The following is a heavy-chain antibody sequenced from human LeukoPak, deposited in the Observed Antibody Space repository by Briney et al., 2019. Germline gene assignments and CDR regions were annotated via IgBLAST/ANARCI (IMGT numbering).Heavy chain of an antibody. D-gene: IGHD6-19*01. CDR2: ISSSSSYI. CDR3: VRDMGGWQTYFDY. Sequence: GGSLRLSCAASGFAFSSYWMSWVRQAPGKGLEWVSSISSSSSYIYYADSVKGRFTISRDNATNSLYLQLNSLRAEDTAVYYCVRDMGGWQTYFDYWGQGTLVTVSS. J-gene: IGHJ4*02. CDR1: GFAFSSYW. V-gene: IGHV3-21*01.